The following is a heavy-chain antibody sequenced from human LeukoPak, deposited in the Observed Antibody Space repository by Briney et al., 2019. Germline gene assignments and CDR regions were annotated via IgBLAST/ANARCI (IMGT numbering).Heavy chain of an antibody. CDR1: GFTFSSYG. CDR2: IKQDGSEK. Sequence: PGRSLRLSCAASGFTFSSYGMHWVRQAPGKGLEWVANIKQDGSEKYYVDSVKGRFTISRDNAKNSLYLQMNSLRAEDTAVYYCARLGAARPFSDYWGQGTLVTVSS. J-gene: IGHJ4*02. V-gene: IGHV3-7*01. CDR3: ARLGAARPFSDY. D-gene: IGHD6-6*01.